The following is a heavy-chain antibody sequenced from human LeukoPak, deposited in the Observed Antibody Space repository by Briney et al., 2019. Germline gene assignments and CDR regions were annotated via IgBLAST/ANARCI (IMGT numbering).Heavy chain of an antibody. Sequence: GESLKISCETSEYSFTTYWIGWVRQMPGKGLEWMGIIYPGDSDTRYSPSFQGQVTISADKSISTAYLQWSSLKASDTAMYYCARSVEMATPLSYWGQGTLVTVSS. D-gene: IGHD5-24*01. CDR2: IYPGDSDT. V-gene: IGHV5-51*01. CDR3: ARSVEMATPLSY. J-gene: IGHJ4*02. CDR1: EYSFTTYW.